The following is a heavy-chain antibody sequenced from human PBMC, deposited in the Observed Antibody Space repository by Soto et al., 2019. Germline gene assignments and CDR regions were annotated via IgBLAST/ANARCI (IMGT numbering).Heavy chain of an antibody. V-gene: IGHV3-23*01. J-gene: IGHJ4*02. Sequence: GGSLRLSCAASGFTFSSYAMSWVRQAPGKGLEWVSAISGSGGSTYYADSVKGRFTISRDNSKNTLYLQMNSLRAEDTAVYYCARDLSAAAGRKYFDYWCQGTLVTVSS. CDR3: ARDLSAAAGRKYFDY. D-gene: IGHD6-13*01. CDR1: GFTFSSYA. CDR2: ISGSGGST.